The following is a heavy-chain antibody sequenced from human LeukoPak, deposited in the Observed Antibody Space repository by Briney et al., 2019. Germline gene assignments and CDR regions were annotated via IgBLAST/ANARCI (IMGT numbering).Heavy chain of an antibody. CDR1: GFTFSSHD. V-gene: IGHV3-48*03. CDR2: ISPNDVNR. D-gene: IGHD3-10*01. Sequence: GGSLRLSCTDSGFTFSSHDMNWVRQAPGKGLEWVSYISPNDVNRYYVDAVKGRFTVSRDNAKNSLFLQMKSLRVEDTAVYYCAGSGSPGDYWGQGTLVTVSS. CDR3: AGSGSPGDY. J-gene: IGHJ4*02.